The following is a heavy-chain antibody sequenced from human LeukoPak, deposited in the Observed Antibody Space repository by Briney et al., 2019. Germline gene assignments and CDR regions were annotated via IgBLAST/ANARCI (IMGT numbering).Heavy chain of an antibody. Sequence: SETLSLTCAVYGGSFSGYYWSWIRQPPGKGLEWIGEINHSGSTNYKPSLKSRVTISVDKSKNHLSLNLTSVTAADTAVYYCSRENGAFSPFGYWGQGTLVTVPS. CDR3: SRENGAFSPFGY. V-gene: IGHV4-34*01. CDR2: INHSGST. J-gene: IGHJ4*02. CDR1: GGSFSGYY. D-gene: IGHD2-8*01.